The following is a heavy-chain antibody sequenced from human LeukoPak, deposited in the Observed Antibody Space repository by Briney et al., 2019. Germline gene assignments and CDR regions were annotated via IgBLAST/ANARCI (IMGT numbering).Heavy chain of an antibody. CDR2: ITGSGGIT. CDR1: GFTFSSFG. CDR3: ARGGDRRYWYFDL. V-gene: IGHV3-23*01. J-gene: IGHJ2*01. Sequence: GGSLRLSCAASGFTFSSFGMTWVRQAPGKGLEWVSTITGSGGITYYADSVKGRFTISRDNSKNSLYLQMNSLRAEDTAVYYCARGGDRRYWYFDLWGRGTLVTVSS. D-gene: IGHD2-21*02.